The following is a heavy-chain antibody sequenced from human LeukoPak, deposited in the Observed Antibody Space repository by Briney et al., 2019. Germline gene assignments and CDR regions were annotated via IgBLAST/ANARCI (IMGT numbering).Heavy chain of an antibody. CDR2: ISGSGGST. CDR3: AKPHQNIVVVPAAFFYGMDV. D-gene: IGHD2-2*01. J-gene: IGHJ6*02. V-gene: IGHV3-23*01. CDR1: GFTFSSYA. Sequence: GGSLRLSCAASGFTFSSYAMSWVRQAPGKGLEWVSAISGSGGSTYYADSVKGRFTISRDNSKNTLYLQMNSLRAEDTAVYYCAKPHQNIVVVPAAFFYGMDVWGQGTTVTVSS.